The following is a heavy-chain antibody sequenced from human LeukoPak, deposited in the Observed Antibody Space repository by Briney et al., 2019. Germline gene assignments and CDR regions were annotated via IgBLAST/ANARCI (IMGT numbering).Heavy chain of an antibody. Sequence: SETLSLTCTVSGGSISSSSYYWGWIRQPPGKGLEWIGGIYYSGSTYYNPSLKSRVTISVDTSKNQFSLKLSSVTAADTAVYYCARVIDGYNWPYYYYMDVWGKGTTVTVSS. J-gene: IGHJ6*03. CDR1: GGSISSSSYY. V-gene: IGHV4-39*07. CDR3: ARVIDGYNWPYYYYMDV. CDR2: IYYSGST. D-gene: IGHD5-24*01.